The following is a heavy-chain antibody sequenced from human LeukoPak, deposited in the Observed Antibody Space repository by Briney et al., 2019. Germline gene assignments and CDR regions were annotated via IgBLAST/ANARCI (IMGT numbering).Heavy chain of an antibody. V-gene: IGHV3-66*01. Sequence: GGSLRLSCAASGFTVSSNYMSWVRQAPGKGLEWVSVIYSGGSTYYADSVKGRFTISRDNSKYTLYLQMNSLRAEDTAVYYCARGTMVRGVRMAFDIWGQGTMVTVSS. D-gene: IGHD3-10*01. CDR1: GFTVSSNY. CDR2: IYSGGST. CDR3: ARGTMVRGVRMAFDI. J-gene: IGHJ3*02.